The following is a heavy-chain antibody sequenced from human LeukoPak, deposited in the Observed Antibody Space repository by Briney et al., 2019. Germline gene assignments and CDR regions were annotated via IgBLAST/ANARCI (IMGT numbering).Heavy chain of an antibody. Sequence: SETLSLTCTVSGGSISSSSYYWGWIRQPPGQGLEWIGSIYYSGSTYYNPSLKSRVTISVDTSKNQFSLKLSSVTAADTAVYYCASSYSSSWYDYWGQGTLVTVSS. CDR3: ASSYSSSWYDY. V-gene: IGHV4-39*01. CDR1: GGSISSSSYY. CDR2: IYYSGST. J-gene: IGHJ4*02. D-gene: IGHD6-13*01.